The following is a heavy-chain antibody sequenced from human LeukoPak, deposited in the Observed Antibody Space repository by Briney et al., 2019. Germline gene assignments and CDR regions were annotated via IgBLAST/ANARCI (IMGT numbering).Heavy chain of an antibody. J-gene: IGHJ4*02. CDR2: INPNSGGT. Sequence: EASVKVSCKASGYTFTGYYMHWVRQAPGQGLEWMGWINPNSGGTNYAQKFQGRVTMTRDTSISTAYMELSRLRSDDTAVYYCAREAAGDYSNRVAYYWGQGTLVTVSS. V-gene: IGHV1-2*02. D-gene: IGHD4-11*01. CDR3: AREAAGDYSNRVAYY. CDR1: GYTFTGYY.